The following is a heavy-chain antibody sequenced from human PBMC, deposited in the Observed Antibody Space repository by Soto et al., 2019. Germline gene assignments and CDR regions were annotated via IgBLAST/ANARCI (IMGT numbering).Heavy chain of an antibody. V-gene: IGHV3-74*01. CDR1: GFTFSSHW. D-gene: IGHD3-10*01. J-gene: IGHJ5*02. CDR2: INSDGTST. Sequence: QLVESGGGLVQPGGSVRLSCAASGFTFSSHWMHWVRQAPGKGLVWVSRINSDGTSTTYADAVKGRFTISRDNAKNTLYLQMNSLRAEDTAVYYCARVRALLWLGELDQWGQGILVTASS. CDR3: ARVRALLWLGELDQ.